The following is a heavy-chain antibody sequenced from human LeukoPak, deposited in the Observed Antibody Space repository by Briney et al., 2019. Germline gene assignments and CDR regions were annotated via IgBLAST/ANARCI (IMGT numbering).Heavy chain of an antibody. V-gene: IGHV3-23*01. CDR2: ISGTGGTT. CDR3: AKGRGTTVTAAANY. CDR1: GFTFSNYS. Sequence: PGGSLRLSCAASGFTFSNYSMSWVRQAPGKGLEWVSTISGTGGTTYYADSVKGRFTISRDNSKNTLFQQFNSLRADDTAVYYCAKGRGTTVTAAANYWGQGTLVTVSP. J-gene: IGHJ4*02. D-gene: IGHD4-17*01.